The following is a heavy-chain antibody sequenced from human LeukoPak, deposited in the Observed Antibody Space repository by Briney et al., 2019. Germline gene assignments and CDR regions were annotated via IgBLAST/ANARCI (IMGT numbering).Heavy chain of an antibody. Sequence: GSLRLSCAASGFTFSSYSMNWVRQAPGKGLEWVSSISSSSSYIYYADSVKGRFTISRDNAKNSLYLQMNSLRAEDTAVYYCARDSSGWYDFDYWGQGTLVTVSS. V-gene: IGHV3-21*01. D-gene: IGHD6-19*01. CDR2: ISSSSSYI. CDR3: ARDSSGWYDFDY. CDR1: GFTFSSYS. J-gene: IGHJ4*02.